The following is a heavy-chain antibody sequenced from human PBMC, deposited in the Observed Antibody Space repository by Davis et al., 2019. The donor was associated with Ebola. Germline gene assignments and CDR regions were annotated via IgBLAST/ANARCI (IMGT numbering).Heavy chain of an antibody. CDR1: GFTFSSYG. J-gene: IGHJ6*02. CDR2: ISYDGSNK. V-gene: IGHV3-30*03. D-gene: IGHD1-26*01. Sequence: PGGSLRLSCAASGFTFSSYGMHWVRQAPGKGLEWVAVISYDGSNKYYADSVKGRFTISRDNSKNTLYLQMNSLRAEDTAVYYCARTAALPKWELRVSDYYYYYGMDVWGQGTTVTVSS. CDR3: ARTAALPKWELRVSDYYYYYGMDV.